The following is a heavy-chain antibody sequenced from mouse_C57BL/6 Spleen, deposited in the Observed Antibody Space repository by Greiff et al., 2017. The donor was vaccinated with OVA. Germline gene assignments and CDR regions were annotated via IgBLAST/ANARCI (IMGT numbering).Heavy chain of an antibody. J-gene: IGHJ4*01. Sequence: VQLQQSGPELVKPGASVKMSCKASGYTFTDYNMHWVKQSPGKSLEWIGYINPNNGGTSYNQKFKGKATLTVNKSSSPAYMELRSLTSEDSAVYYCALYYSYESDAMDYWGQGTSVTVSS. V-gene: IGHV1-22*01. CDR2: INPNNGGT. CDR3: ALYYSYESDAMDY. D-gene: IGHD2-12*01. CDR1: GYTFTDYN.